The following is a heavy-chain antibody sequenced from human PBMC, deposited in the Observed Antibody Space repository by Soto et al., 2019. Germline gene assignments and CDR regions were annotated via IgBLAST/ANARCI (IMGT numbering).Heavy chain of an antibody. Sequence: PSETLSLTCTVSGGSISSYYWSWIRQPPGKGLEWIGYIYYSGSTNYNPSLKSRVTISVDTSKNQFSLKLSSVTAADTAVYYCARVYPGIAVAGYDAFDLWGQGTMVTVSS. V-gene: IGHV4-59*01. D-gene: IGHD6-19*01. CDR1: GGSISSYY. CDR2: IYYSGST. CDR3: ARVYPGIAVAGYDAFDL. J-gene: IGHJ3*01.